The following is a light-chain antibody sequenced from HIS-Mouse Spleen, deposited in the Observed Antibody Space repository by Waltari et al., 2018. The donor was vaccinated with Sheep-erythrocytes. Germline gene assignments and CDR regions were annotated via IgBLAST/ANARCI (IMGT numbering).Light chain of an antibody. CDR1: KLGDKY. CDR3: AAWDDSLNGPV. V-gene: IGLV3-1*01. Sequence: SYELTQPPSVSVSPGQTASITCSGDKLGDKYACWYQQKPGQSPVLVIYKDSKRPSGIPERFSSSKSGTSASLAISGLQSEDEADYYCAAWDDSLNGPVFGGGTKLTVL. J-gene: IGLJ3*02. CDR2: KDS.